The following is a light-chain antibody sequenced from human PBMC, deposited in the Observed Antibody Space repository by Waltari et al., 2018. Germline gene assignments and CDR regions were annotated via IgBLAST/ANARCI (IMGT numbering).Light chain of an antibody. Sequence: DIQMTQSPSSVSASVGDSITITCRASQSISSSLNWYQQKSGEAPKLLISAASGLQSGVPSRFSGSGSGTDFTLSISSLQPEDFATYYCQQSYSPPPAFGQGTKVEIK. J-gene: IGKJ1*01. CDR2: AAS. V-gene: IGKV1-39*01. CDR3: QQSYSPPPA. CDR1: QSISSS.